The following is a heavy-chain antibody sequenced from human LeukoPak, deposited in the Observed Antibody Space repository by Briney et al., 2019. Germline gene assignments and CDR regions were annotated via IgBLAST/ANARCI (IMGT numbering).Heavy chain of an antibody. J-gene: IGHJ4*02. D-gene: IGHD6-13*01. Sequence: PSETLSLTCAVSGYSISSGYYWGWIRQPPGKGLEWIGSIYHSGSTYYNPSLKSRVTISVDTSKNQFSLKLSSVTAADTAVYYCATRRAAAGTYLDYWGQGTLLTVSS. CDR3: ATRRAAAGTYLDY. CDR2: IYHSGST. CDR1: GYSISSGYY. V-gene: IGHV4-38-2*01.